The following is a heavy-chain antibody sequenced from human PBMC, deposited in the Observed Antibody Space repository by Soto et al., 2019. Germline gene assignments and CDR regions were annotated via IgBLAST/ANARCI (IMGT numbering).Heavy chain of an antibody. Sequence: QVQLVESGGGVVQPGRSLRLSCAASGFTFSSYAMHWVRQAPGKGLEWVAVISYDGSNKYYADSVKGRFTISRDNSKNSLYLQMNSLRAEDTAVYYCARHYLDLAGWDYWGQGTLVTVSS. CDR3: ARHYLDLAGWDY. CDR2: ISYDGSNK. D-gene: IGHD3-3*01. CDR1: GFTFSSYA. J-gene: IGHJ4*02. V-gene: IGHV3-30-3*01.